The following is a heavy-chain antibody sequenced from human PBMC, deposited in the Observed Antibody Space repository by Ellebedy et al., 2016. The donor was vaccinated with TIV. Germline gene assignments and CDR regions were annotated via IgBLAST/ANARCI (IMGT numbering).Heavy chain of an antibody. Sequence: AASVKVSCKASGCTFSTYAISWVRQAPGQGLEWMGRIIPILGIANYAQKFQGRVTITADKSTSTGYMELSSLRSEDTAMYYCASRPTKTSGYYHYWGQGTLVTVS. CDR3: ASRPTKTSGYYHY. CDR1: GCTFSTYA. D-gene: IGHD3-22*01. V-gene: IGHV1-69*04. J-gene: IGHJ4*02. CDR2: IIPILGIA.